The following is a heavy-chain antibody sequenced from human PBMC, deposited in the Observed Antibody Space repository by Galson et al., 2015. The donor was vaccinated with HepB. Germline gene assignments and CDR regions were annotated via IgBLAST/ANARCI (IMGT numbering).Heavy chain of an antibody. V-gene: IGHV7-4-1*02. Sequence: SVKVSCKASGYPFTSYAMNWVRQAPGQGLEWMGWINTNTGNPTYAQGFTGRFVFSLDTSVSTAYLQISSLKAEDTAVYYCARDDQSPTYYDILTGYYTWRLNWFDPWGQGTLVTVSS. CDR2: INTNTGNP. D-gene: IGHD3-9*01. J-gene: IGHJ5*02. CDR1: GYPFTSYA. CDR3: ARDDQSPTYYDILTGYYTWRLNWFDP.